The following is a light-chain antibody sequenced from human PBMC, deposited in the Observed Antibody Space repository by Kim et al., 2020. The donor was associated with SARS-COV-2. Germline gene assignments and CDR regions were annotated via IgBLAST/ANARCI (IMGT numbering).Light chain of an antibody. CDR2: AAY. J-gene: IGKJ2*01. CDR1: QNIARY. CDR3: QQYFDFPYT. V-gene: IGKV1D-8*01. Sequence: SASPGDKVTITCRLTQNIARYLDWFQQRPGKAPQLLIYAAYTLHTGAPSRFSGSGSGTDFALTIDPLQSEDSATYFCQQYFDFPYTFGLGTKLEI.